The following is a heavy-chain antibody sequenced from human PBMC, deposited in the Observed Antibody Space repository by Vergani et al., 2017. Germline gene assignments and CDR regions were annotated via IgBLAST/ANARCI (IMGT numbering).Heavy chain of an antibody. J-gene: IGHJ4*02. CDR3: AKDHGLGFDY. CDR1: GGSISSYY. CDR2: IYYSGST. D-gene: IGHD6-19*01. V-gene: IGHV4-59*01. Sequence: QVQLQESGPGLVKPSETLSLTCTVSGGSISSYYWSWIRQPPGKGLEWIGYIYYSGSTNYNPSLKSRVTISVDTSKNQFSLKLSSVTAADTALYYCAKDHGLGFDYWGQGTLVTVSS.